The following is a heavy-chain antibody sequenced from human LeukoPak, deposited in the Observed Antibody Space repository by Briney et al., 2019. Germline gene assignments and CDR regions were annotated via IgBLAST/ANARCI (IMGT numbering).Heavy chain of an antibody. CDR1: GFTFSDYF. CDR3: ATSRVFDY. CDR2: INSASDNI. V-gene: IGHV3-11*04. Sequence: GGSLRLSCVASGFTFSDYFMSWIRQAPGKGLEWLSFINSASDNIYYADSVRGRFTISRDNAKKTLYLEMNSLRVEDTAIYYCATSRVFDYWGQGTLVTVSS. J-gene: IGHJ4*02.